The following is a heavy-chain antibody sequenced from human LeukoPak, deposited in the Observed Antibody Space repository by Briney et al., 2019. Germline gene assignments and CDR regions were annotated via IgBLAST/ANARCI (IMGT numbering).Heavy chain of an antibody. CDR1: GYTFTGFY. CDR2: INPNTGDT. CDR3: ARGRVSSDPADSKIFEY. Sequence: ASMKVSCKASGYTFTGFYMHWVRQAPGQGLEWIGWINPNTGDTKYAQKFQGRVTMTRDTSIRTAYMELSGLISDDTAVYYCARGRVSSDPADSKIFEYWGQGTLVTVSS. D-gene: IGHD2-21*02. J-gene: IGHJ4*02. V-gene: IGHV1-2*02.